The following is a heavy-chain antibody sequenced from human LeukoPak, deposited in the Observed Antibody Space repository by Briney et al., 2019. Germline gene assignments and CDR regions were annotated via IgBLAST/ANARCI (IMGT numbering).Heavy chain of an antibody. CDR2: IYTSGST. J-gene: IGHJ4*02. D-gene: IGHD4-17*01. V-gene: IGHV4-4*07. CDR1: GGSISIYY. CDR3: GXXXTVTRAFDY. Sequence: CXXSGGSISIYYWNWIRQPAGKRLEWIGRIYTSGSTNYNPSLKSRVTMSVDTSKNQFSLNLSSVTAADTAVYYCGXXXTVTRAFDYWGQGTLVTVSS.